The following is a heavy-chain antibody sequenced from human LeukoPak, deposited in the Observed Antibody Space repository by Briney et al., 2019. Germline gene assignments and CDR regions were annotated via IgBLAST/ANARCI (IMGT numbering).Heavy chain of an antibody. J-gene: IGHJ4*02. Sequence: PSETLSLTCTVSGYSISSGYYWGWIRHPPGKGLEWFGSIYHSGSTYYNPSLKSRVTIPVDTSKNQFSLKLSSVTAADTAVYYCARAISTVAGGGTFDYWGQRTLVTVSS. CDR2: IYHSGST. V-gene: IGHV4-38-2*02. CDR3: ARAISTVAGGGTFDY. D-gene: IGHD6-19*01. CDR1: GYSISSGYY.